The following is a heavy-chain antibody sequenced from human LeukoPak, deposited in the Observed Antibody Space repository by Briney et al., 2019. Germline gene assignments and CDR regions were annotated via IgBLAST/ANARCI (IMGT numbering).Heavy chain of an antibody. CDR3: ASGGYYYDSSGYSDSYYFDY. CDR2: IYSGGST. Sequence: SGGSLRLSCAASEFTVSSNYMSWVRQAAGKGLEWVSVIYSGGSTYYTDSVKGRFTISRDNSKNTLYLQMNSLRAEDTAMYYCASGGYYYDSSGYSDSYYFDYWGQGTLVTVSS. CDR1: EFTVSSNY. D-gene: IGHD3-22*01. J-gene: IGHJ4*02. V-gene: IGHV3-66*01.